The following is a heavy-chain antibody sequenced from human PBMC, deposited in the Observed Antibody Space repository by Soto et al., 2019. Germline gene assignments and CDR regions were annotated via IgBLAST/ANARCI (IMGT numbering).Heavy chain of an antibody. D-gene: IGHD6-13*01. V-gene: IGHV3-30*18. J-gene: IGHJ4*02. Sequence: QVQLVESGGGVVQAGRSLRLSCAASGFTFSSYGMHWVRQAPGKGLEWVAVISYDGTNQYYADSVKGRFTISRDNSKNTMFLQVNSLRAEHTALYYCAKGASSTWLFDHWGQGTLVTVSS. CDR2: ISYDGTNQ. CDR1: GFTFSSYG. CDR3: AKGASSTWLFDH.